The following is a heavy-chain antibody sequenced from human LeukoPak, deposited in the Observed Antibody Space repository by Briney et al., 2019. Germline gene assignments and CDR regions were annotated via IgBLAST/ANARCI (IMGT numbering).Heavy chain of an antibody. Sequence: GGSLRLSCAASGFTFSSYSMNWVRQAPGKGLEWVSSISSSSSYIYYADSVKGRFTISRDNTKNSLYLQMNSLRAEDTAVYYCARDLNTSVGYYPFYYYYYYMDVWGKGTTVTVSS. CDR3: ARDLNTSVGYYPFYYYYYYMDV. D-gene: IGHD3-22*01. V-gene: IGHV3-21*01. J-gene: IGHJ6*03. CDR1: GFTFSSYS. CDR2: ISSSSSYI.